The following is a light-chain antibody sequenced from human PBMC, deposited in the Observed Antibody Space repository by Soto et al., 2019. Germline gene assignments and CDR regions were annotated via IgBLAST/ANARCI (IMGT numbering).Light chain of an antibody. CDR2: SSS. CDR3: QQSYSSPPT. J-gene: IGKJ1*01. Sequence: DIQLTQSPSSLSASVGDRVTITCRASQGIITYLNWYQQKPGKAPNLLIYSSSTLQSGVPSRFSGSGSGTDFTLTISSLQPEDFATYYCQQSYSSPPTFGQGTKVDIK. CDR1: QGIITY. V-gene: IGKV1-39*01.